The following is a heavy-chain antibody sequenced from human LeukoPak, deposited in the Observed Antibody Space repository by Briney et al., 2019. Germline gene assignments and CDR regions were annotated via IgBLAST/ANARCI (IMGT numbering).Heavy chain of an antibody. V-gene: IGHV5-51*01. CDR3: ARRFDPYHLWFDP. Sequence: GESLKISCRGSGYSFTNYWIGWVRQMPGKGLEWVGIIYPGDSDTRYSPSFQGQVTISADKSISTAYLQWSSLKASDTAMYFCARRFDPYHLWFDPWGQGTLVTVSS. J-gene: IGHJ5*02. CDR2: IYPGDSDT. CDR1: GYSFTNYW. D-gene: IGHD3-10*01.